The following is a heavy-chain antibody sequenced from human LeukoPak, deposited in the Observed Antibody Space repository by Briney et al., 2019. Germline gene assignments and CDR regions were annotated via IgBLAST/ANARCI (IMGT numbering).Heavy chain of an antibody. J-gene: IGHJ4*02. Sequence: PSETLSLTCTVSGDSISSGSYYWSWIRQPAGKGLEWIGRIYTSGSTNYSPSLKSRVTISIDTSKNQFSLKLSSVTAADTAVYYCARKQWVDYYFESWGQGTLVTVSS. D-gene: IGHD6-19*01. CDR1: GDSISSGSYY. CDR2: IYTSGST. V-gene: IGHV4-61*02. CDR3: ARKQWVDYYFES.